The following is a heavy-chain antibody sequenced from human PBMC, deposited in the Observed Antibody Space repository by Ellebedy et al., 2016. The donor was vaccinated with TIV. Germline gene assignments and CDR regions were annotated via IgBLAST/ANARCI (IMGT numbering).Heavy chain of an antibody. D-gene: IGHD6-13*01. Sequence: PGGSLRLSCAASGFTFSGSAMHWVRQASGKGLEWVGRIRSKANSYATAYAASVKGRFTISRDDSKNTAYLQMNSLKTEDTAVYYCTYPIPGQLKGYDYWGQGTLVTVSS. CDR3: TYPIPGQLKGYDY. CDR1: GFTFSGSA. CDR2: IRSKANSYAT. V-gene: IGHV3-73*01. J-gene: IGHJ4*02.